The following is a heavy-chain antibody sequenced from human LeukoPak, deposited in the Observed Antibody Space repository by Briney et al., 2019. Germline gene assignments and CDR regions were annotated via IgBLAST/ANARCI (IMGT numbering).Heavy chain of an antibody. D-gene: IGHD3-22*01. V-gene: IGHV4-39*01. J-gene: IGHJ4*02. CDR2: IYYSGST. Sequence: ETLSLTCTVSGGSIISSSYYWGWIRQPPGQGLEWIGSIYYSGSTYYNPSLKSRVSISVDTSKNQFSLTLTSVTAADTAVYYCARPNSSGYPYYFDYWGQGTLVTVSS. CDR1: GGSIISSSYY. CDR3: ARPNSSGYPYYFDY.